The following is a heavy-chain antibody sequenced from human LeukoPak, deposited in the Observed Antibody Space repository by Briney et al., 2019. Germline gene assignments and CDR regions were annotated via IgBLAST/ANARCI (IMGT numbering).Heavy chain of an antibody. CDR3: ARDPLGSGLFDY. D-gene: IGHD6-19*01. J-gene: IGHJ4*02. V-gene: IGHV3-48*02. Sequence: PPGGSLRLSCAASGFTFSGYSMNWVRQPPGKGLEWVSYITSRSSGTNYAESVKGRFTISRDNAKNSLYLQMNSLRDDDTAVYYCARDPLGSGLFDYWGQGTLVTVSS. CDR1: GFTFSGYS. CDR2: ITSRSSGT.